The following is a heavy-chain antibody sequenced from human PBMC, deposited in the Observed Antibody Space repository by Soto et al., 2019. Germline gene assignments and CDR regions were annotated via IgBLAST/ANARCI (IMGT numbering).Heavy chain of an antibody. J-gene: IGHJ5*02. CDR2: VDGYGNT. Sequence: EEQLVQSGGGLVQPGGSLRLSCAASGFSLGDFWMHWVRQAPGKGLVWVAHVDGYGNTKYADSVKGRFTVSRDNAKNTVSLQMNSLRVEDTAIYHCARVKGGSGAKGDPLDLWGQGILVTVSS. V-gene: IGHV3-74*01. D-gene: IGHD2-15*01. CDR3: ARVKGGSGAKGDPLDL. CDR1: GFSLGDFW.